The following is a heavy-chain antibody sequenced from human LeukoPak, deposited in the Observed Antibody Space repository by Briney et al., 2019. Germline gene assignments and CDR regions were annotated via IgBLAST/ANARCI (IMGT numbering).Heavy chain of an antibody. D-gene: IGHD2-15*01. V-gene: IGHV3-30*04. CDR2: ISYDGSNK. J-gene: IGHJ4*02. CDR1: GLTFSSYA. CDR3: ARSPCSGGSCDPGIDY. Sequence: TGGSLRLSCAASGLTFSSYAMPWVRKAPGKGLEWVAVISYDGSNKYYADSVKGRFTISRDNSKNTLYLQMNSLRAEDTAVYYCARSPCSGGSCDPGIDYWGQGTLVTVSS.